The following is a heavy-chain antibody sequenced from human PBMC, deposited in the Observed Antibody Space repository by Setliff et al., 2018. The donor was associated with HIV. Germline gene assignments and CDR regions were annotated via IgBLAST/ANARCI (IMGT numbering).Heavy chain of an antibody. CDR3: ARSRNQRVYYYYYMDV. CDR1: GGSFSGYY. Sequence: PSETLSLTCAVYGGSFSGYYWTWIRQSPGKGLEWIGEISDRGSVNYNPSLKSRVTISVDTSKNQFSLKVSSVTAADTAIYYCARSRNQRVYYYYYMDVWGKGTTVTVS. J-gene: IGHJ6*03. CDR2: ISDRGSV. D-gene: IGHD1-1*01. V-gene: IGHV4-34*01.